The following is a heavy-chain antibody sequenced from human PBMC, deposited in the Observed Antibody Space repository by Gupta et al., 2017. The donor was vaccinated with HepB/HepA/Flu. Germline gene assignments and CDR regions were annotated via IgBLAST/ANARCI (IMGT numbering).Heavy chain of an antibody. CDR3: ARMPITKHFDL. V-gene: IGHV3-74*01. CDR1: GFTFSYYW. CDR2: ISSDGSST. Sequence: EVQLVESGGGLVQPGGSLKLSCAASGFTFSYYWIHWVRQVPGKGLVWVSRISSDGSSTSYADSVKDRFTISRDNAKNSLYLQMNSLRVEDTAVYYCARMPITKHFDLWGRGTLVTVSS. J-gene: IGHJ2*01. D-gene: IGHD2-2*01.